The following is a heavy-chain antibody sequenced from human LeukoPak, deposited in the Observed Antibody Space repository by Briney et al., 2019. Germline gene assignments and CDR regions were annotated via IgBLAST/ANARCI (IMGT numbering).Heavy chain of an antibody. CDR1: GYIFASYW. V-gene: IGHV5-51*01. Sequence: GESLKISCQGSGYIFASYWIGWVRQMPGKGLEWMEIIYPGDSDTTYNPSFQGQVTISADKSISTAYLQWSSLKASDTAMYYCARKRGTFDYWGQGTLVTVSS. CDR3: ARKRGTFDY. J-gene: IGHJ4*02. CDR2: IYPGDSDT.